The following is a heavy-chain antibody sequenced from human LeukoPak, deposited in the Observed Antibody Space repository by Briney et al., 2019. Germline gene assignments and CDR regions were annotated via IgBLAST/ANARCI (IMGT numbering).Heavy chain of an antibody. D-gene: IGHD3-10*01. V-gene: IGHV4-59*01. J-gene: IGHJ6*02. CDR3: ARVGGTNYYYYGMDV. CDR1: GGSNSGYY. Sequence: SETLSLTCTVSGGSNSGYYWSWIRQPPGKGLEWIGYIYDSGSTNYNPSLKSRVTISVDTSKNQFSLKLSSVTAADMAVYYCARVGGTNYYYYGMDVWGQGTTATVSS. CDR2: IYDSGST.